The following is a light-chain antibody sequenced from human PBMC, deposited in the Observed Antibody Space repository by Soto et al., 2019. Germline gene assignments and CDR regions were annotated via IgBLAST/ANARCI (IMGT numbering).Light chain of an antibody. J-gene: IGKJ5*01. Sequence: EIVLTQSQTTLSLSPGERATLCCRASQSVSSYLAWYQQKPGQAPRLLIYAASNRATGVPARFSGSWSGTEFTLTISSLQSEDFAVYYCQQYNNWITFGQGTRLEIK. V-gene: IGKV3-15*01. CDR2: AAS. CDR3: QQYNNWIT. CDR1: QSVSSY.